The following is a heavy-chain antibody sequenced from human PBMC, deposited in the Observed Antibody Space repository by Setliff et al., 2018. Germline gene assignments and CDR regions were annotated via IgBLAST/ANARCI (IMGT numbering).Heavy chain of an antibody. Sequence: QPGGSLRLSCAASGLTFNSYAMSWVRQAPGKGLEWVSTVSVSGDNTYYTDSVKGRFTTSRDNSKNTLSLQMSSLRTEDTAMYYCARIGPSNWGIRGYNWLDPWGQGTLVTVSS. CDR2: VSVSGDNT. J-gene: IGHJ5*02. V-gene: IGHV3-23*01. CDR3: ARIGPSNWGIRGYNWLDP. CDR1: GLTFNSYA. D-gene: IGHD6-13*01.